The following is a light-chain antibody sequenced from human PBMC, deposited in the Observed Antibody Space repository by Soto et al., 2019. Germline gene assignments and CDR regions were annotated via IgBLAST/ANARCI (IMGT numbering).Light chain of an antibody. J-gene: IGKJ1*01. V-gene: IGKV3-20*01. CDR2: GAS. CDR1: QSVSSSY. CDR3: QQYGSSPQT. Sequence: EIVLTQSPGTLSLSPGERATLTCRASQSVSSSYLGWYQQKLGQAPRLLIYGASSRATGIPDRFSGSGSGTDFTLNISRLEPEDFAVYYCQQYGSSPQTFGQGTKVEIK.